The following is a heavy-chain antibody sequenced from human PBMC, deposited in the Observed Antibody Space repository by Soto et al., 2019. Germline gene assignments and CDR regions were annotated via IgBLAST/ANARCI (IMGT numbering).Heavy chain of an antibody. CDR1: GFTFSSYG. J-gene: IGHJ4*02. Sequence: QVQLVESGGGVVQPGRSLRLSCAASGFTFSSYGMHWVRQAPGKGLEWVALISYDGSDKYYADTVKGRFTISIDNSKNTLYLQMNSLRVEDTAVYYCGAGQYFSDYWGQGTLVTVSS. D-gene: IGHD6-13*01. CDR2: ISYDGSDK. V-gene: IGHV3-30*03. CDR3: GAGQYFSDY.